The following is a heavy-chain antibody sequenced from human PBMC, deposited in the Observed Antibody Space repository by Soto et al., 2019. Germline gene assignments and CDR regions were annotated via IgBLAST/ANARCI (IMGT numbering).Heavy chain of an antibody. CDR2: INPSGGST. CDR3: AQGYRSYYMDV. Sequence: GASVKVSFKASGYTFTSYYMHWVRQAPGQGLEWMGIINPSGGSTSYAQKFQGRVTMTRDTSTSTVYMELSSLRSEDTAVYYCAQGYRSYYMDVWGKGTTVTVSS. CDR1: GYTFTSYY. D-gene: IGHD4-4*01. J-gene: IGHJ6*03. V-gene: IGHV1-46*03.